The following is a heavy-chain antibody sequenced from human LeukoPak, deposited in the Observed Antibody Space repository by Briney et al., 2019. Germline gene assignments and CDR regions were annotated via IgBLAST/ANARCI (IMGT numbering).Heavy chain of an antibody. V-gene: IGHV4-59*02. CDR3: ARIHRYCTGGACYVLDN. CDR1: GGSVSGYY. D-gene: IGHD2-8*02. CDR2: VYYSGST. J-gene: IGHJ4*02. Sequence: SETLSLTCVVSGGSVSGYYWGWIRQPPGRGLEWIGYVYYSGSTNYNPSFKSRITISVDTSRNQYSLQLSSVTAADTAVYYCARIHRYCTGGACYVLDNWGQGTLVAVSS.